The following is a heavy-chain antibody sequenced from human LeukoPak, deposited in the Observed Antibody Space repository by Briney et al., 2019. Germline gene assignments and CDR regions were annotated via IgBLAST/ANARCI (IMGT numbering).Heavy chain of an antibody. CDR2: ISWNSGSI. J-gene: IGHJ6*02. V-gene: IGHV3-9*01. Sequence: GRSLRLSCAASGFTFDDYAMHLVRQAPGKGLEWVSGISWNSGSIGYADSVKGRFTISRDNAKNSLYLQMNSLRAEDTALYYCAREGPRDYYYYGMDVWGQGPTVTVSS. CDR3: AREGPRDYYYYGMDV. CDR1: GFTFDDYA.